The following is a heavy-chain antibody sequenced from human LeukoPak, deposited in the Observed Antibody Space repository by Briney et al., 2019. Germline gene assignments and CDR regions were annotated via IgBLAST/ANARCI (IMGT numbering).Heavy chain of an antibody. CDR1: GFTFSSYG. V-gene: IGHV3-30*02. CDR2: IRYDGSNK. D-gene: IGHD5-12*01. CDR3: AKDRGYSGYDWEGVFDY. J-gene: IGHJ4*02. Sequence: PGGSLRLSCAAPGFTFSSYGMHWVRQAPGKGLEWVAFIRYDGSNKYCADSVKGRFTISRDNSKNTLYLQMNSLRAEDTAVYYCAKDRGYSGYDWEGVFDYWGQGTLVTVSS.